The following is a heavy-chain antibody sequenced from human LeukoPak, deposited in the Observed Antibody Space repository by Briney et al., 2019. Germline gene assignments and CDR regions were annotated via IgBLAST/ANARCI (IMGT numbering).Heavy chain of an antibody. D-gene: IGHD3-10*01. CDR2: INHSGST. CDR1: GGSFSGYY. V-gene: IGHV4-34*01. Sequence: SETLSLTCAVYGGSFSGYYWSWIRQPPGKGLEWIGEINHSGSTNYNPSLKSRVTISVDTSKNQFSLRLSSVTAADTAVHYCARGRGSFYYGSGSPKLDYWGQGTLVTVSS. CDR3: ARGRGSFYYGSGSPKLDY. J-gene: IGHJ4*02.